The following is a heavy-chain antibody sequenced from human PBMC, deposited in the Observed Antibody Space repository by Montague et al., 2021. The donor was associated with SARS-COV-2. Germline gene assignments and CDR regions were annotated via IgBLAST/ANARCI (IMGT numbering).Heavy chain of an antibody. Sequence: QSGAEVKKPGESLRISCKGSGYSFTSYWISWVRQMPGKGLEWMGRIDPSDSYTNYSPSFQGHVTTSADKSISTAHLQWSSLKASDTAMYYCARHSARGVITNWFDPWGQGTLVTVSS. V-gene: IGHV5-10-1*01. CDR1: GYSFTSYW. CDR3: ARHSARGVITNWFDP. J-gene: IGHJ5*02. D-gene: IGHD3-10*01. CDR2: IDPSDSYT.